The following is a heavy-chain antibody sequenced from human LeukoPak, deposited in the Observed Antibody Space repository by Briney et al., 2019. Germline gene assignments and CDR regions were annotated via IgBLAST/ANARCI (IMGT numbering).Heavy chain of an antibody. J-gene: IGHJ4*02. CDR3: ARWRTTVITPDY. V-gene: IGHV1-2*02. Sequence: GASVKVSCKASGYTFNGYYLHWVRQAPGQGLEWMGWINPNSGGTNCAQKFQGRVTMTRDTSISTAYMELSRLRSDHTAVYYCARWRTTVITPDYWGQGTLVTVSS. D-gene: IGHD4-11*01. CDR2: INPNSGGT. CDR1: GYTFNGYY.